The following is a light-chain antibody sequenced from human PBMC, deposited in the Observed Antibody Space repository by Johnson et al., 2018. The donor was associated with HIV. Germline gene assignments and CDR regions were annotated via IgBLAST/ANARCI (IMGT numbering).Light chain of an antibody. CDR2: ENT. Sequence: QSVLTQPPSVSAAPGQKVTISCSGSSSNIGNNYVSWYQQLPGTAPKLLIYENTERPAGIPDRFSGSKSGPSATLGIAGLQTGDEADYYCETWDSSLSGVFGTGTKVTVL. CDR3: ETWDSSLSGV. CDR1: SSNIGNNY. J-gene: IGLJ1*01. V-gene: IGLV1-51*02.